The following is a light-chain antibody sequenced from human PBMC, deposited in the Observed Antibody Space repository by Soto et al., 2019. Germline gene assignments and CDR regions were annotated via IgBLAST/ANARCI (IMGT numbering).Light chain of an antibody. J-gene: IGKJ5*01. CDR3: QQYDNSPIA. Sequence: PGERASLSCGASQSISSSFLAWYQQKPGQAPRLLIYGASSRATGIPDRFSGTGSETDFTLTISRLEPEDFAVYYCQQYDNSPIAFGQGTRLEN. CDR1: QSISSSF. CDR2: GAS. V-gene: IGKV3-20*01.